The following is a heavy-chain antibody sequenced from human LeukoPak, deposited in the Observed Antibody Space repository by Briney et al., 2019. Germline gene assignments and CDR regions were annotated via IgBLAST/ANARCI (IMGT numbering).Heavy chain of an antibody. CDR2: IIPIFGTA. J-gene: IGHJ4*02. CDR3: ARGGSAPTGDFDY. CDR1: GGTFSSYA. D-gene: IGHD1-14*01. Sequence: SVKVSCKASGGTFSSYAISWVRQAPGQGLEWMGGIIPIFGTANYAQKFQGRVTITADESTSTAYMELSSLRSEDTAVYYCARGGSAPTGDFDYWGQGTLVTVSS. V-gene: IGHV1-69*13.